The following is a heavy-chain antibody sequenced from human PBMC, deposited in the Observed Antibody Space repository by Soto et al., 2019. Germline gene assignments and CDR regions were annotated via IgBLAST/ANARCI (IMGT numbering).Heavy chain of an antibody. CDR1: GFTFSSYA. CDR2: ISGSGGST. D-gene: IGHD3-22*01. CDR3: AKDTSPTGYYDSSGYPPLAFDI. Sequence: GGSLRLSCAASGFTFSSYAMSWVRQAPGKGLEWVSAISGSGGSTYYADPVKGRFTISRDNSKNTLYLQMNSLRAEDTAVYYCAKDTSPTGYYDSSGYPPLAFDIWGQGTMVTVSS. J-gene: IGHJ3*02. V-gene: IGHV3-23*01.